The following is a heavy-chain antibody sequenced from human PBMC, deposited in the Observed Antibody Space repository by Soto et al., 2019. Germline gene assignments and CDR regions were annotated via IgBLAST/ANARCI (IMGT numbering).Heavy chain of an antibody. J-gene: IGHJ4*02. CDR2: SSNSGTFS. D-gene: IGHD1-1*01. Sequence: GGSLRLSCEGSGFTFSDYYISWIRQAPGKGLEWISYSSNSGTFSRYADSVKGRFSISRDNTKNLLYLQMNSLRAEDTAVYYCARSGDNYNRLDYWGQGTPVAVSS. CDR1: GFTFSDYY. V-gene: IGHV3-11*06. CDR3: ARSGDNYNRLDY.